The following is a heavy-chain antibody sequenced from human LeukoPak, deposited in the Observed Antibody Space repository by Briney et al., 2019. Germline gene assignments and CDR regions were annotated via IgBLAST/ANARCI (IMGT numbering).Heavy chain of an antibody. CDR2: ISGCGGST. CDR1: GFTFSYYA. D-gene: IGHD3-3*01. Sequence: GGSLRLSCAASGFTFSYYAMSGVRQAPGKGVEGVSAISGCGGSTFYADSVKGRFTISRDNSKSTLYMQMNSLRAEDTAVYYCAKPAAYDFWSGDAFDIWGQGTMVTVSS. V-gene: IGHV3-23*01. CDR3: AKPAAYDFWSGDAFDI. J-gene: IGHJ3*02.